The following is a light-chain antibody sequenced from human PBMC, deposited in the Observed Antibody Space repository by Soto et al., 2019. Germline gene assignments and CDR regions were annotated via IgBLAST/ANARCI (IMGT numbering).Light chain of an antibody. CDR3: QQYDSLPFT. Sequence: DIQMTQSPSSLSASVGDRVAITCQASQDISNFLNWYQQKPGKAPKLLTYDASDLETGVPSRFIGSGSGTDFTFTISNLQPEDFATYYCQQYDSLPFTFGPGTKVDFK. CDR2: DAS. CDR1: QDISNF. J-gene: IGKJ3*01. V-gene: IGKV1-33*01.